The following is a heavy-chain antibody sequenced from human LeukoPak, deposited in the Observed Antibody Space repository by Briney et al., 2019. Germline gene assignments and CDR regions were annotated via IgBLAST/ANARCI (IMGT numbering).Heavy chain of an antibody. V-gene: IGHV3-21*04. CDR2: ISSSSSYI. CDR3: AKSSSLPGGYFYYMDV. Sequence: GGSLRLSCAASGFTFSSYSMNWVRQAPGRGLEWVSSISSSSSYIYYADSVKGRFTISRDNSKNTLYLQMNTLRAEDTAVYYCAKSSSLPGGYFYYMDVWGKGTTVTVSS. D-gene: IGHD2-2*01. CDR1: GFTFSSYS. J-gene: IGHJ6*03.